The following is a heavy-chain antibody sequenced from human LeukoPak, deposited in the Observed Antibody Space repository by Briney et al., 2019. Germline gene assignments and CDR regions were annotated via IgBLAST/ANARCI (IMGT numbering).Heavy chain of an antibody. CDR1: GFTFSSYW. D-gene: IGHD1-26*01. CDR3: ARGGSPPEALGDTFDI. J-gene: IGHJ3*02. V-gene: IGHV3-74*01. Sequence: GGSLRLSCAASGFTFSSYWMHWVRRAPGKGLVWVSRINSDGSGTSYADSVKGRFTISRDNAKNTLYLQMNSLRAEDTAVYYCARGGSPPEALGDTFDIWGQGTMVTVSS. CDR2: INSDGSGT.